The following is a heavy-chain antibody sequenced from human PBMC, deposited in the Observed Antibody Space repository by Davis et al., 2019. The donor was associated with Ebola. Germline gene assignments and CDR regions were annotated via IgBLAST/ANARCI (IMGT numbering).Heavy chain of an antibody. CDR2: IYSGGST. D-gene: IGHD2-2*01. J-gene: IGHJ4*02. V-gene: IGHV3-66*01. CDR1: GFIVSNIY. Sequence: PGGSLRLSCAASGFIVSNIYMSWVRQAPGKGLEWVSTIYSGGSTNYAESVKDRFIISRDGSKNILDLQMSSLRVEDTALYYCAREGLCSSASCLDYWGQGTLVTVSS. CDR3: AREGLCSSASCLDY.